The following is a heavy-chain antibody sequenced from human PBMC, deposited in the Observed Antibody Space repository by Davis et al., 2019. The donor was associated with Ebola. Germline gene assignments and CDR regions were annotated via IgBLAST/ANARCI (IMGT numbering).Heavy chain of an antibody. V-gene: IGHV5-51*01. J-gene: IGHJ5*01. CDR3: ARGEDNSGWYSGWWFDS. Sequence: GESLKISCKGSGYDFTSYWIAWVRLMPGKGLEWMGIIFPRDSDTRYSPSFQGQVTISADKSTSTAYLQWGSLKASDNAVYYCARGEDNSGWYSGWWFDSWGQGTRVTVSS. CDR2: IFPRDSDT. D-gene: IGHD6-19*01. CDR1: GYDFTSYW.